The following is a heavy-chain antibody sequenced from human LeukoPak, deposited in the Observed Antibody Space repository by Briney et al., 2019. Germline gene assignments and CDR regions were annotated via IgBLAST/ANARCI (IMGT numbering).Heavy chain of an antibody. D-gene: IGHD1-26*01. Sequence: GGSLRLSCAASGLMFSSYWMSWVRQAPGKGLEWVANIKQDGSEKYYVDSVKGRFTISRDNAKNSLYLQMNSLRAEDTAVYYCARRRYSGSSQHFDYWGQGTLVTVSS. J-gene: IGHJ4*02. CDR1: GLMFSSYW. CDR3: ARRRYSGSSQHFDY. V-gene: IGHV3-7*01. CDR2: IKQDGSEK.